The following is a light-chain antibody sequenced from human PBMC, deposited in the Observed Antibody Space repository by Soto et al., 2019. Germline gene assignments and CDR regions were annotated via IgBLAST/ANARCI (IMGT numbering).Light chain of an antibody. J-gene: IGKJ5*01. CDR2: WGS. CDR3: MQGRQLPAT. V-gene: IGKV2-28*01. CDR1: QSLLHSTGNNH. Sequence: DIVMTQSPLSLPVTPGEPASISCRSSQSLLHSTGNNHLDWYLQKPGQPPQLLIYWGSNRASGVPVRFSGSGSGTDFTLKISRVEADDVGVYYCMQGRQLPATFGQGTRLDIK.